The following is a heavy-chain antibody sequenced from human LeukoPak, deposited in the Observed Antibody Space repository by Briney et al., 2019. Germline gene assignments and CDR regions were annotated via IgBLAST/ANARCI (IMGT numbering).Heavy chain of an antibody. V-gene: IGHV4-39*07. Sequence: SETLSLTCTVSGGSISSSSYYWGWIRQPPGKGLEWIGSIYYSGSTYYNPSLKSRVTISVDTSKNQFSLKLSSVTAADTAVYYCATAGERLDYVWGSYRFYYWGQGTPVTVSS. D-gene: IGHD3-16*02. CDR1: GGSISSSSYY. CDR2: IYYSGST. CDR3: ATAGERLDYVWGSYRFYY. J-gene: IGHJ4*02.